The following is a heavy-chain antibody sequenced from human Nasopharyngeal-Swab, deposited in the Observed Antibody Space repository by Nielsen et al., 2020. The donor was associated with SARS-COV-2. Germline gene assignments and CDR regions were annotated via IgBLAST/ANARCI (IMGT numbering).Heavy chain of an antibody. CDR2: IDPSDSYT. CDR1: GYSFTSYW. V-gene: IGHV5-10-1*01. CDR3: ARHNSSSSFWFDP. D-gene: IGHD6-6*01. Sequence: GESLKISCKGSGYSFTSYWISWVRQMPGKGLEWMGRIDPSDSYTNYSPSFQGHVTISADKSISTAYLQWSSLKASDTAMYYCARHNSSSSFWFDPWGQGTLVTVSS. J-gene: IGHJ5*02.